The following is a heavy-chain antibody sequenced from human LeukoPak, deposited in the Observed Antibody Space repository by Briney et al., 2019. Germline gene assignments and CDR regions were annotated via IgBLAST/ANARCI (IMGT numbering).Heavy chain of an antibody. D-gene: IGHD5-24*01. CDR2: IYYSGST. J-gene: IGHJ2*01. CDR3: ARSPVATIRGSLRSWYFDL. V-gene: IGHV4-59*01. CDR1: GGSISSCY. Sequence: SETLSLTCTVSGGSISSCYWSWIRQPPGKGLEWIGYIYYSGSTNYNPSLKSRVTISVDTSKNQFSLKLSSVTAADTAVYYCARSPVATIRGSLRSWYFDLWGRGTLVTVSS.